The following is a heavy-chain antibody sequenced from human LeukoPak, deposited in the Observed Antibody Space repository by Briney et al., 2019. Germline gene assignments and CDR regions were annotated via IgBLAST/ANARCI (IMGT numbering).Heavy chain of an antibody. Sequence: GGSLRLSCAASGFTFSSYAMSWVRQAPGKGLEWVSAISGSGGSTYYADSVKGRFTISRDNSKNTLYLQMNSLRAEDTAVYYCAKTVVVPAASVPYYFDYWGQGTLVTVSS. CDR3: AKTVVVPAASVPYYFDY. CDR1: GFTFSSYA. V-gene: IGHV3-23*01. J-gene: IGHJ4*02. D-gene: IGHD2-2*01. CDR2: ISGSGGST.